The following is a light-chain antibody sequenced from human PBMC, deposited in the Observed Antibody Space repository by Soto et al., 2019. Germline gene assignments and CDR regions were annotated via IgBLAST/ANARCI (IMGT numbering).Light chain of an antibody. J-gene: IGKJ1*01. Sequence: EIVMTQSPATLSVSPGERATLSCRASQSVSSNLAWYQQKPGQAPRLLIYGAATRATGIPARFSGSGSGTAFTLTISRLQSEDFAVYYCHQYNNWPQTFGQGTKVEIQ. CDR1: QSVSSN. V-gene: IGKV3-15*01. CDR2: GAA. CDR3: HQYNNWPQT.